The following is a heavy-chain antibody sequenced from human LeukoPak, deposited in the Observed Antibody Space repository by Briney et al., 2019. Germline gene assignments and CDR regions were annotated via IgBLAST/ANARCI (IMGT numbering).Heavy chain of an antibody. Sequence: KAGGSLRLSCAASGFTFSSYSMNWVRQAPGKGLEWVSSISSSGNHISYADSVKGRFTISRDNAKNSLSLQMNSLRAEDTAVFYCSRTGYFDIWGQGTMVTVSS. CDR3: SRTGYFDI. CDR1: GFTFSSYS. D-gene: IGHD2-15*01. J-gene: IGHJ3*02. CDR2: ISSSGNHI. V-gene: IGHV3-21*01.